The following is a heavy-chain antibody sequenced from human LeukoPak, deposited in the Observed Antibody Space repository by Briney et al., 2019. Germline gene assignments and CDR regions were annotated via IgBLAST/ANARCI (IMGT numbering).Heavy chain of an antibody. J-gene: IGHJ4*02. CDR1: GYTFTSYD. D-gene: IGHD2-2*01. V-gene: IGHV1-8*01. Sequence: ASVKVSCKASGYTFTSYDINWVRQATGQGLEWMGWMNPNSGNTGYAQKFQGRVTMTRNTSISTAYMELSSLRSEDTAVYYCARDARHCTRSSCYPFYFDSWGQGTPVTVSS. CDR3: ARDARHCTRSSCYPFYFDS. CDR2: MNPNSGNT.